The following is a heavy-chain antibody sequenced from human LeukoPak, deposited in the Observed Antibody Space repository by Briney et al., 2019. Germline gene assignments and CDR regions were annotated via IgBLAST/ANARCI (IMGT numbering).Heavy chain of an antibody. CDR1: GFTFSSYG. D-gene: IGHD6-19*01. J-gene: IGHJ4*02. CDR2: ISYDGSNK. CDR3: AKARTPVAGPRSLLLDY. Sequence: PGGSLRLSCAASGFTFSSYGMHWVRQAPGKGLEWVAVISYDGSNKYYADSVKGRFTISRDNSKNTLYLQMNSLRAEDTAVYYCAKARTPVAGPRSLLLDYWGQGTLVTVSS. V-gene: IGHV3-30*18.